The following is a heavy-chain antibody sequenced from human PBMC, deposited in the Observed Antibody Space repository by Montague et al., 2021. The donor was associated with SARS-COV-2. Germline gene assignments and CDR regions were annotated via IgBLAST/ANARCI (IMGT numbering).Heavy chain of an antibody. V-gene: IGHV4-39*01. CDR2: IYYTGST. Sequence: SETLSLTCTVSGVSISSSSYYWGWIRQPPGKGLEWIGSIYYTGSTYYNPSLKSRVTISVDTSKNQFSLKLSSVTAADTAVYYCARHEYYEAYDAFDIWGQRTMVTVSS. CDR3: ARHEYYEAYDAFDI. J-gene: IGHJ3*02. D-gene: IGHD3-22*01. CDR1: GVSISSSSYY.